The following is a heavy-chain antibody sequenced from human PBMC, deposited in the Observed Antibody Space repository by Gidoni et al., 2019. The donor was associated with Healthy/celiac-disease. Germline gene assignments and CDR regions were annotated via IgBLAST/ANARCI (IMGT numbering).Heavy chain of an antibody. D-gene: IGHD3-3*01. Sequence: QLQLQESGPGLVKPSETLSLTCTVSGGSISSSSYYWGWIRQPPGKGLEWIGSIYYSGSTYYNPSLKSRVTISVDTSKNQFSLKLSSVTAADTAVYYCARDRPDYDFWSGYPMNWFDPWGQGTLVTVSS. CDR1: GGSISSSSYY. CDR2: IYYSGST. J-gene: IGHJ5*02. CDR3: ARDRPDYDFWSGYPMNWFDP. V-gene: IGHV4-39*07.